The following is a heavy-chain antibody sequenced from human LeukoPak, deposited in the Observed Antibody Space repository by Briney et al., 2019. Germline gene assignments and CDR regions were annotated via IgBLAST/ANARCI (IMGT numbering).Heavy chain of an antibody. CDR3: AREFDGSGSYYKDY. J-gene: IGHJ4*02. CDR1: GYTFTSYG. Sequence: ASVKVSCKASGYTFTSYGISWVRQAPGQGLEWMGWISAHNGNTNYAQKLQGRVTMTTDTSTSTAYMELRSLRSDDTAVYYCAREFDGSGSYYKDYWGQGTLVTVSS. V-gene: IGHV1-18*01. CDR2: ISAHNGNT. D-gene: IGHD3-10*01.